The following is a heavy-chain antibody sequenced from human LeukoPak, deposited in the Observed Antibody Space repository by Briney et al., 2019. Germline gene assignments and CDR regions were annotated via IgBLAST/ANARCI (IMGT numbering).Heavy chain of an antibody. Sequence: GGSLRLSCAASGFTFDNYGMSWVRQVPGKGLEWLSGINWDGGSTGYADSVKGRFTISRDNAKNSLYVQMNSLRAEDTALYYCATIWGSYRTRAFDIWGQGTMVTVSS. D-gene: IGHD3-16*02. CDR1: GFTFDNYG. CDR2: INWDGGST. V-gene: IGHV3-20*04. J-gene: IGHJ3*02. CDR3: ATIWGSYRTRAFDI.